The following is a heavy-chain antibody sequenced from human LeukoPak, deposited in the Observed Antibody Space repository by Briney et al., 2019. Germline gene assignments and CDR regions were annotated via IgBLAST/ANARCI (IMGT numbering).Heavy chain of an antibody. V-gene: IGHV4-34*01. CDR3: ARGRIAARPYFDY. D-gene: IGHD6-6*01. CDR2: INHSGST. J-gene: IGHJ4*02. Sequence: SETLSLTCAVYGGSFSGYYWSWIRQPPGKGLEWIGEINHSGSTSYNPSLKSRVTISVDTSKNQFSLKLSSVTAADTAVYYCARGRIAARPYFDYWGQGTLVTVSS. CDR1: GGSFSGYY.